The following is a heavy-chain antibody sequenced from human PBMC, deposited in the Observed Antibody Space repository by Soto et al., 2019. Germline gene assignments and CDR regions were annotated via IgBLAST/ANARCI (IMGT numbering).Heavy chain of an antibody. V-gene: IGHV1-69*05. CDR2: INPNCGTT. Sequence: ASVKVSCKASGGTFSSYAISWVRQAPGQGLEWMGGINPNCGTTNYAQKFQGRVTMTRDASTSTAYMELSRLRSDDTAVYYCAGVRYYYDSSGYYFRGSKDAFDIWGQGTMVTVSS. CDR1: GGTFSSYA. J-gene: IGHJ3*02. D-gene: IGHD3-22*01. CDR3: AGVRYYYDSSGYYFRGSKDAFDI.